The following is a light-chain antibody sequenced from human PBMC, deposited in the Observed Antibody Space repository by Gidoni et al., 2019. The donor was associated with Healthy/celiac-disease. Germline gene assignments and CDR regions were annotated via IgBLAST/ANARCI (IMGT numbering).Light chain of an antibody. CDR2: RNN. J-gene: IGLJ3*02. CDR1: SSNTGSNY. CDR3: AAWDDSLSGWV. V-gene: IGLV1-47*01. Sequence: QSVLTQPPSEYGTPGQSVTISCSGSSSNTGSNYVYWYQQLPGTAPKLLIYRNNQRPSGFPDRLSGSKSGTSASLAISGLRSEDEADYYCAAWDDSLSGWVFGGGTKLTVL.